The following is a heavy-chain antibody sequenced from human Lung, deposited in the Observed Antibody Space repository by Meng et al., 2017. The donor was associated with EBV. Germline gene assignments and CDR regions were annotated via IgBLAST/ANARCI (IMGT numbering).Heavy chain of an antibody. CDR2: CNPTGDVT. Sequence: LVQCGAQVQKLWASLKLSVSPSGVSFTPCFRQGPRQAPGQGLQWMGLCNPTGDVTTYSPRFQGRITLTVDTSKSTLYMEMSSLTADDTSVYYCAREMPMTCYVDQWGQGTLVTVSS. D-gene: IGHD3-22*01. CDR1: GVSFTPCF. J-gene: IGHJ4*03. V-gene: IGHV1-46*01. CDR3: AREMPMTCYVDQ.